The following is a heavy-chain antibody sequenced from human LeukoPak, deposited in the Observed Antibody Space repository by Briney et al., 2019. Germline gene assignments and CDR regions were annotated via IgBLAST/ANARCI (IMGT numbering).Heavy chain of an antibody. V-gene: IGHV1-3*01. CDR1: GYTFTSYA. CDR3: ARGGKTLWFGKQTYHEFDY. J-gene: IGHJ4*02. Sequence: ASVKVSFKASGYTFTSYAMHWVRQAPGQRLEWMGWINAGNGNTKYSQKFQGRVTITRDTSASTAYMELSSLRSEDTAVYYCARGGKTLWFGKQTYHEFDYWGQGTLVTVSS. D-gene: IGHD3-10*01. CDR2: INAGNGNT.